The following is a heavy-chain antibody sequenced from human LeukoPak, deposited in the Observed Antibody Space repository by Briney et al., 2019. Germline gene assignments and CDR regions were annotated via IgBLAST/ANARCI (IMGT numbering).Heavy chain of an antibody. CDR3: ARGYLQP. V-gene: IGHV3-11*01. Sequence: PGGSLRLSCAASGFTFSDYSMSWVRQPPGKGLEWLSYITSTGTTIWYADSVKGRFAISRDNAKNSLYLQMNTLRAEDTAMYYCARGYLQPWGQGTLVTVCS. CDR1: GFTFSDYS. D-gene: IGHD4-11*01. J-gene: IGHJ5*02. CDR2: ITSTGTTI.